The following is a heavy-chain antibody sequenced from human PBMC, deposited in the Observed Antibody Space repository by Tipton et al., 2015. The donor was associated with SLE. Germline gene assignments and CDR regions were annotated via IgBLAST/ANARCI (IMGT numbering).Heavy chain of an antibody. CDR3: ARGRGYSSSFDY. Sequence: TLSLTCTVSGGSISSSSYYWGWIRPPPGKGLEWIGYIYYSGSTNYNPSLKSRVTISVDTSKNQFSLKLSPVTAADTAVYYCARGRGYSSSFDYWGQGTLVTVSS. J-gene: IGHJ4*02. CDR1: GGSISSSSYY. CDR2: IYYSGST. D-gene: IGHD6-13*01. V-gene: IGHV4-61*05.